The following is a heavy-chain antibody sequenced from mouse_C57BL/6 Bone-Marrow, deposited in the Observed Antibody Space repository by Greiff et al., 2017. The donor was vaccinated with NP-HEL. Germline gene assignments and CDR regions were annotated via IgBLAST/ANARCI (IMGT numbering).Heavy chain of an antibody. V-gene: IGHV3-8*01. J-gene: IGHJ4*01. Sequence: EVQLVESGPGLAKPSQTLSLTCSVTGYSITSDYWNWIRKFPGTKLEYMGYISYSGSTYYNPSLKSRISITRDTSKNQYYLQLNSVTTEDTATYYCARSPIYYDLYYYAMDYWGQGTSVTVSS. D-gene: IGHD2-4*01. CDR2: ISYSGST. CDR1: GYSITSDY. CDR3: ARSPIYYDLYYYAMDY.